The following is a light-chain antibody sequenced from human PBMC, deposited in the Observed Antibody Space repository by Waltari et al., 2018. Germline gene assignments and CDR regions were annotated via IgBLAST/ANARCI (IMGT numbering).Light chain of an antibody. CDR2: KVS. Sequence: DVVMTQSPLPLPVTLGQPASISCRSGQSLLHTDGNTYLMWLQQRPGQSPRRLIYKVSSRDCGEPDRFSSNWSGTDFTLEIGRVEAEDDRVYYCMQRTHRPHTFGQRTEREIK. CDR3: MQRTHRPHT. V-gene: IGKV2-30*02. J-gene: IGKJ2*01. CDR1: QSLLHTDGNTY.